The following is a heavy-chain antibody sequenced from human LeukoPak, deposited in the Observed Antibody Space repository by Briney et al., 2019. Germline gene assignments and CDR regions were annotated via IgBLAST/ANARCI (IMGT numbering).Heavy chain of an antibody. CDR3: AKVRGDYGDYAGPFDY. J-gene: IGHJ4*02. V-gene: IGHV3-30*02. CDR1: GFTFNSYG. D-gene: IGHD4-17*01. Sequence: PWGSLRLSCAASGFTFNSYGMHWVRQPPGKGLEWVTFIRYDGSTKHYADSVEGRFTISRDNSKNTLYLQMNSLRVDDTAVYYCAKVRGDYGDYAGPFDYWGQGTLVTVSS. CDR2: IRYDGSTK.